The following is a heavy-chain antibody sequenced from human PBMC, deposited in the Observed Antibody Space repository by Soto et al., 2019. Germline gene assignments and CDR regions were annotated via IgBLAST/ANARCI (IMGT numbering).Heavy chain of an antibody. CDR1: GYPFTGPY. D-gene: IGHD4-4*01. J-gene: IGHJ6*02. Sequence: QAQLVQSGTEVKKPGASVKVSCKASGYPFTGPYIYWVRQAPGQGLEWMVWINPSSGGTEFAEKFQGRVTVPRDTSIRTVFLDLNSLTSDDTGVYFCARDFRTYSHGVDVWGQGTAVTVSS. CDR2: INPSSGGT. CDR3: ARDFRTYSHGVDV. V-gene: IGHV1-2*02.